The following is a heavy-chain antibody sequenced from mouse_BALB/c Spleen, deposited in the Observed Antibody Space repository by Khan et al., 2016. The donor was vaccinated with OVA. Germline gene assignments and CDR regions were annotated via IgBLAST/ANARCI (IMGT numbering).Heavy chain of an antibody. Sequence: EVQLQESGPELVKPGASVKISCKASGYSFTGYFMNWVMQSHGKSLEWIGRINPHIGETFYNQKFKGKAILTVDESSSTVQLEIRGLASEGSAVYYCERRSGGDFDYWGQGTTIT. CDR1: GYSFTGYF. D-gene: IGHD1-1*02. V-gene: IGHV1-20*02. J-gene: IGHJ2*01. CDR3: ERRSGGDFDY. CDR2: INPHIGET.